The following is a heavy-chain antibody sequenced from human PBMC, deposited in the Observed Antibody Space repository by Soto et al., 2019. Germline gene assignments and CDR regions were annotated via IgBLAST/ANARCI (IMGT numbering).Heavy chain of an antibody. CDR3: ARDRASGATDY. CDR1: GFTFSTSW. V-gene: IGHV3-7*04. D-gene: IGHD1-26*01. Sequence: DVQLVESGGDLVQAGGSLRLSCAASGFTFSTSWIQWVRQAPGKGLEWVANIRPDGRENAYIDSVTGRFTISRDNVKRSLYLQMNSLRAEDTAVYYCARDRASGATDYWGQGTLVIVSS. CDR2: IRPDGREN. J-gene: IGHJ4*02.